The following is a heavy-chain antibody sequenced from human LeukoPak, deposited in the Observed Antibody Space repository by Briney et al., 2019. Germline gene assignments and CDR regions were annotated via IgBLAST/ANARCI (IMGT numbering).Heavy chain of an antibody. CDR1: GGSISSYY. CDR3: ARVHWGSGIDY. CDR2: IYTSGST. Sequence: PSETLSPTCTVSGGSISSYYWSWIRQPPGKGLEWIGYIYTSGSTNYNPSLKSRVTISVDTSKNQFSLKLSSVTAADTAVYYCARVHWGSGIDYWGQGTLVTVSS. J-gene: IGHJ4*02. D-gene: IGHD7-27*01. V-gene: IGHV4-4*09.